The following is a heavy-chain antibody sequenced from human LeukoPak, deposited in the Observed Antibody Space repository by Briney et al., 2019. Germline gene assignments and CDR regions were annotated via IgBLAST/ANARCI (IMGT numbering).Heavy chain of an antibody. Sequence: GGSLRLSCAASGFTFSSYGMHWVRQAPGKGLEWVAFIRYDGSNKYYADSVKGRFTISRDNSKNTLYLQMNSLRAEDTAVYYCARGPYYYGSGRLTEYFDYWGQGTLVTVSS. CDR2: IRYDGSNK. V-gene: IGHV3-30*02. CDR3: ARGPYYYGSGRLTEYFDY. J-gene: IGHJ4*02. D-gene: IGHD3-10*01. CDR1: GFTFSSYG.